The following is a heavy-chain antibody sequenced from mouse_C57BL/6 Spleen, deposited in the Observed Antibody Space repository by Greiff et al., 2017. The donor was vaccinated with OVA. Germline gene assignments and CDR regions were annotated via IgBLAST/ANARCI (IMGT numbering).Heavy chain of an antibody. CDR2: INPSNGGT. D-gene: IGHD2-9*01. CDR1: GYTFTSYW. V-gene: IGHV1-53*01. CDR3: ARSTYYGYDEEYFDY. Sequence: VQLQQPGTELVKPGASVKLSCKASGYTFTSYWMHWVKQRPGQGLEWIGNINPSNGGTNYNEKFKSKATLTVDKSSSTAYMQLSSLTSEDSAVYYCARSTYYGYDEEYFDYWGQGTTLTVSS. J-gene: IGHJ2*01.